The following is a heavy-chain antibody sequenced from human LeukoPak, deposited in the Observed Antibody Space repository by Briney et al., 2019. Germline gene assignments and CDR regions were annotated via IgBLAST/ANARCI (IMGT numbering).Heavy chain of an antibody. CDR2: IYYSGST. J-gene: IGHJ3*02. D-gene: IGHD2-15*01. CDR3: ARAAPRILFNAFDI. Sequence: SETLSLTCTVSGGSISSYYWSWIRQPPGKGLEWIGYIYYSGSTNYNPSLKSRVTISVDTSKNQFSLKLSSVTAADTAVYYCARAAPRILFNAFDIWGQGTMVTVSS. CDR1: GGSISSYY. V-gene: IGHV4-59*01.